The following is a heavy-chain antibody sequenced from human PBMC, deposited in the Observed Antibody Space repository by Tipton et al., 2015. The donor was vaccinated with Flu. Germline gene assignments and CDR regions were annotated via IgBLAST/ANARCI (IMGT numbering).Heavy chain of an antibody. Sequence: RSLRLSCKVSGFDFSVYGMHWVRQAPGKGLEWVAVIWYDGSNIHYADSVKGRFTISRDNSKNTLYLQMNGLRAEDTAVYYCARGEFPARTIDAFDIWGQGTMVTVSS. V-gene: IGHV3-33*01. J-gene: IGHJ3*02. CDR2: IWYDGSNI. CDR1: GFDFSVYG. CDR3: ARGEFPARTIDAFDI. D-gene: IGHD3-10*01.